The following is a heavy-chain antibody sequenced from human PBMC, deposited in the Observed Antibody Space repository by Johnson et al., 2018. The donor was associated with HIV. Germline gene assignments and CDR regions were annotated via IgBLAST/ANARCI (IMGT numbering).Heavy chain of an antibody. J-gene: IGHJ3*02. CDR2: ISYDGSNK. CDR3: ARGLDYYDSAGLRSASVDI. Sequence: QVQLVESGGGLVKPGGSLRLSCAASGFTFSDYYMSWIRQAPGKGLEWVAVISYDGSNKYYADYVKGRFTISRDNAKNSPYMQMNSLRAEDTAVYYCARGLDYYDSAGLRSASVDIWGQGRMVIV. V-gene: IGHV3-11*01. D-gene: IGHD3-22*01. CDR1: GFTFSDYY.